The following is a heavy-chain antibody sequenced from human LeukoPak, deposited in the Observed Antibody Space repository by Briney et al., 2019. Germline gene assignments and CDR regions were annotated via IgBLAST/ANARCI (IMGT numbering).Heavy chain of an antibody. Sequence: GGSLRLSCAASGFTFSDYYMGWIRQAPGKGLEWVSYISSCYTIYYADSVKGRFTISRDNAKNSLYLQLNSLRAEDTAVYYCARDILMRDWGQGTLVTVSS. V-gene: IGHV3-11*01. CDR3: ARDILMRD. CDR2: ISSCYTI. D-gene: IGHD2-8*01. J-gene: IGHJ4*02. CDR1: GFTFSDYY.